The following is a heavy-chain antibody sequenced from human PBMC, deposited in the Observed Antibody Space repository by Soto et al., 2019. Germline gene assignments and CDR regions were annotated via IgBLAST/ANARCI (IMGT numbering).Heavy chain of an antibody. CDR3: ARGQRDSSSWYFDY. CDR2: INHSGSN. Sequence: NLSLTCAVYGGSFGGYYWSWILQPPGKGLEWIGEINHSGSNNYNPSLKSRVTISVDTSKKQFSLKLSSVTAADTAVYYCARGQRDSSSWYFDYWGQGTLVTVSS. V-gene: IGHV4-34*01. J-gene: IGHJ4*02. D-gene: IGHD6-13*01. CDR1: GGSFGGYY.